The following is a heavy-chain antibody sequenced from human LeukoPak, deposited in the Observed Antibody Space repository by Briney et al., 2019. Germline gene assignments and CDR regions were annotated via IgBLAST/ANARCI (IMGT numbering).Heavy chain of an antibody. CDR1: GFTFSNYA. J-gene: IGHJ4*02. D-gene: IGHD6-19*01. Sequence: PGGSLRLSCAASGFTFSNYAMHWVRQAPGKGLEWVAVISYDGSNKYYADSVKGRFTISRDNSKNTLYLQMNSLRAEYTAVYFCAGEPSGIAVSGIFDYWGQGTLVTVSS. V-gene: IGHV3-30*04. CDR3: AGEPSGIAVSGIFDY. CDR2: ISYDGSNK.